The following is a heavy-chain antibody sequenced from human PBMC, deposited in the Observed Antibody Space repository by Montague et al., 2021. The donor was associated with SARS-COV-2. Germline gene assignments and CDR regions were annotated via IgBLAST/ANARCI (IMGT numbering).Heavy chain of an antibody. Sequence: SQTLSLTCTVSGGSINSYYWSWIRQPPGKGLEWIGYIYYSGSANYSPSFKSRVTISVDTSKNQFSLKLSSVTAADTAVYYCARDVRYYDFWSGRAQTSPDYWGQGTLVTVSS. CDR2: IYYSGSA. CDR1: GGSINSYY. V-gene: IGHV4-59*12. D-gene: IGHD3-3*01. CDR3: ARDVRYYDFWSGRAQTSPDY. J-gene: IGHJ4*02.